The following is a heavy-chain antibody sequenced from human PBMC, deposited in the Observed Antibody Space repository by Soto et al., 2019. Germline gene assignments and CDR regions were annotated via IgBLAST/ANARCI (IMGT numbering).Heavy chain of an antibody. CDR1: GDSIRPYY. J-gene: IGHJ4*02. Sequence: SETLSLTCTVSGDSIRPYYWTWIRQPPGKGLEWIGYVYYSGSVNYKSSLKSRVTMSVDTSKNQFSLRLSSVTAADTAVYYCARGRIAAAGPFYWGQGTLVTVSS. CDR3: ARGRIAAAGPFY. D-gene: IGHD6-13*01. CDR2: VYYSGSV. V-gene: IGHV4-59*12.